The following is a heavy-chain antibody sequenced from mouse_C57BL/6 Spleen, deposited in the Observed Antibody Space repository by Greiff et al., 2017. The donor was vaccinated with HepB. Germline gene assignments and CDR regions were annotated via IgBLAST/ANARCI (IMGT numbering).Heavy chain of an antibody. CDR3: TTSDLYCIGY. Sequence: VQLQQSGPELVRPGASVKLSCTASGFNFKDYYMNWVKQRPEQGLEWIGRIDPEDGDTEYAPKFQGKATMTADTSSNTAYLQLSSLTSEDTAVYYCTTSDLYCIGYWGQGTTLTVSS. CDR1: GFNFKDYY. CDR2: IDPEDGDT. D-gene: IGHD5-1*01. V-gene: IGHV14-1*01. J-gene: IGHJ2*01.